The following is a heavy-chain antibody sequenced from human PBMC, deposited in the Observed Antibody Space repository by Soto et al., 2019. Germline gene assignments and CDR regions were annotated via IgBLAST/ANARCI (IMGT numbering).Heavy chain of an antibody. D-gene: IGHD6-13*01. V-gene: IGHV1-69*13. J-gene: IGHJ6*02. Sequence: GASVKVSCQASVGAFNNYAIYWVRQAPGQGLEWLGTIVPVFPSVYYAPRFQGRLTITADGSTDTVYMMLTSLKSEDTAVYYCAREMPSTAAAYFYYGLNVWGQGTSVTVSS. CDR2: IVPVFPSV. CDR3: AREMPSTAAAYFYYGLNV. CDR1: VGAFNNYA.